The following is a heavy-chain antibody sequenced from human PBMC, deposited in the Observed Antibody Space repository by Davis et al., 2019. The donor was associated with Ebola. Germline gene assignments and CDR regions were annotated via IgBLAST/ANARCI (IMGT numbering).Heavy chain of an antibody. V-gene: IGHV1-3*01. CDR2: VHGGNGNT. CDR3: ARGDGKLRFGELLGNWFDP. J-gene: IGHJ5*02. CDR1: GFTLTNYA. Sequence: AASVKVSCKASGFTLTNYAIHWVRQAPGQRLEWMGWVHGGNGNTKYSQKFQGRITITRDTSANTAYMEMSSLRSDDMAVYYCARGDGKLRFGELLGNWFDPWGQGTLVTVSS. D-gene: IGHD3-10*01.